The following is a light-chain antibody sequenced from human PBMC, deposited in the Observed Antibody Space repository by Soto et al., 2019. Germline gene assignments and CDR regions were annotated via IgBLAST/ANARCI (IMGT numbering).Light chain of an antibody. J-gene: IGLJ2*01. V-gene: IGLV2-14*01. CDR3: SSYTSSSTPYVV. CDR2: EVS. Sequence: QAALTQPASVSGSPGQSITISCTGTSSDVGGYNYVSWYQQHPGKAPKLMIYEVSNRPSGVSNRFSGSNSGNTASLTISGLQAEDEADYYCSSYTSSSTPYVVFGGGTKLTVL. CDR1: SSDVGGYNY.